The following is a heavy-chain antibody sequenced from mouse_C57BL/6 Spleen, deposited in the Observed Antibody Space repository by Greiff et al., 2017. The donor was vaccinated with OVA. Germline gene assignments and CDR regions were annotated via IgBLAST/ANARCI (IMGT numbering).Heavy chain of an antibody. CDR2: ISYDGSN. J-gene: IGHJ3*01. CDR3: ARDLYYGSSSFAY. CDR1: GYSITSGYY. Sequence: VQLQQSGPGLVEPSQSLSLTCSVTGYSITSGYYWNWIRQFPGNKLEWMGYISYDGSNNYNPSLKNRISITRDTSKNQFFLKLNSVTTEDTATYYCARDLYYGSSSFAYWGQGTLVTVSA. V-gene: IGHV3-6*01. D-gene: IGHD1-1*01.